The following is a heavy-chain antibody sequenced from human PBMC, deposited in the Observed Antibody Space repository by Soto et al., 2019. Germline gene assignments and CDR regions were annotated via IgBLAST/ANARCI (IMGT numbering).Heavy chain of an antibody. CDR1: GFTFSSHW. CDR2: INSDGSST. CDR3: ARVGYDSSGYYRRSDRIIDY. D-gene: IGHD3-22*01. J-gene: IGHJ4*02. Sequence: GGSLRLSCAASGFTFSSHWMHWVRQAPGKGLVWVSRINSDGSSTSYADSVKGRFTISRDNAKNTLYLQMNSLRAEDTAVYYCARVGYDSSGYYRRSDRIIDYWGQGTLVTVSS. V-gene: IGHV3-74*01.